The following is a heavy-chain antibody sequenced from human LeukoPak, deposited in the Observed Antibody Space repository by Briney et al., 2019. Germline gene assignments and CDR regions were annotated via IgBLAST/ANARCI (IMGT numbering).Heavy chain of an antibody. CDR1: GFTFDDYG. V-gene: IGHV3-20*04. CDR2: INWNGGST. CDR3: ARSPAGANYYLDV. Sequence: PGGSLRLSCAASGFTFDDYGMSWVRQAPGKGLEWVSGINWNGGSTGYADSVKGRFTISRDNAKNSLSLQMNSLRAEDTAVYYCARSPAGANYYLDVWGKGTTVTISS. D-gene: IGHD1-14*01. J-gene: IGHJ6*03.